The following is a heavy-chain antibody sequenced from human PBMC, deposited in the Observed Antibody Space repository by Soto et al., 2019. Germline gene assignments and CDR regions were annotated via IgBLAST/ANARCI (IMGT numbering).Heavy chain of an antibody. CDR1: GFTFGDYA. Sequence: GGSLRLSCTGSGFTFGDYAMSWFRQAPGKGLEWVGFIRSKPYGVTAEYTASVKGRSTISRDDSKSIAYLQMNSLTTEDTAVYYCARGIWEMATIRPENYWGQGTPVTVSS. D-gene: IGHD5-12*01. J-gene: IGHJ4*02. V-gene: IGHV3-49*01. CDR2: IRSKPYGVTA. CDR3: ARGIWEMATIRPENY.